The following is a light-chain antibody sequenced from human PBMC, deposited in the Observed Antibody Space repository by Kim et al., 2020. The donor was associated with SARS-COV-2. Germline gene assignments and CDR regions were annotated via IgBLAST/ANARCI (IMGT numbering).Light chain of an antibody. CDR2: YND. Sequence: RQRVTISCSGNSSKIGNKSVNWYQQFPGKAPKLLIYYNDLLSSGVSDRFSGSKSGTSASLAISGLQSEDEADYYCETWDDSVNGWVFGGGTQLTVL. CDR3: ETWDDSVNGWV. J-gene: IGLJ3*02. CDR1: SSKIGNKS. V-gene: IGLV1-36*01.